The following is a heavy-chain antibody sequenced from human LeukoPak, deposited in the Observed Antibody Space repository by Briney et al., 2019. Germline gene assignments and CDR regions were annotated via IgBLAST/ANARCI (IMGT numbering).Heavy chain of an antibody. V-gene: IGHV1-2*02. CDR1: GYTFTGYY. J-gene: IGHJ4*02. Sequence: GASVKVSCKASGYTFTGYYMHWVRQAPGQGLEWVGWINPNSGGTNYAQKFQGRVTMTRDTSISTAYMELSRLRSDDTAVYYCAVYDYVWGSFDFDYWGQGTLVTVSS. CDR2: INPNSGGT. D-gene: IGHD3-16*01. CDR3: AVYDYVWGSFDFDY.